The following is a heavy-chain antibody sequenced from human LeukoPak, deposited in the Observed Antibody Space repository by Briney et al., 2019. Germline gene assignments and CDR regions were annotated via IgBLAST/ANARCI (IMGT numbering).Heavy chain of an antibody. D-gene: IGHD3-22*01. V-gene: IGHV1-2*02. CDR2: INPNSGGT. CDR1: GYTFTGYY. Sequence: ASVKVSCKASGYTFTGYYMHWVRQAPGQGLEWMGWINPNSGGTNYAQKFQGRATMTRDTPISTAYMELSRLRSDDTAVYYCARGEPGYYDVVSDWGQGTLVTVSS. CDR3: ARGEPGYYDVVSD. J-gene: IGHJ4*02.